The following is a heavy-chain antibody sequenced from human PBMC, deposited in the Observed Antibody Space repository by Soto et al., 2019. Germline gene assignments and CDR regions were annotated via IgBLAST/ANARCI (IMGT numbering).Heavy chain of an antibody. CDR1: GFTFSSYW. J-gene: IGHJ6*02. D-gene: IGHD3-16*01. CDR2: IKQDGSEK. CDR3: ARDVDVSHAMAHSYYDYYGMDV. V-gene: IGHV3-7*01. Sequence: GGSLRLSCAASGFTFSSYWMSWVRQAPGKGLEWVANIKQDGSEKYYVDSVKGRFTISRDNTKNSLYLQMNSLRAEDTAVYYCARDVDVSHAMAHSYYDYYGMDVWGQGTKVTV.